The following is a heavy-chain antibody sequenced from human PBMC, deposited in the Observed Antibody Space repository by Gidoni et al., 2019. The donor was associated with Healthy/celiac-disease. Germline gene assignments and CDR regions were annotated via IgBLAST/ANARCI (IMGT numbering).Heavy chain of an antibody. CDR2: INAGNGNT. Sequence: QVQLVQSGAEVKKPGASVQVSCKASGYTFTSYAMHWVRQAPGQWLEWMGWINAGNGNTKYAQKFQGRVTITRDTSASTAYMELSSLRSEDTAVYYCARMKGYSRGWGRNDAFDIWGQGTMVTVSS. D-gene: IGHD6-19*01. J-gene: IGHJ3*02. CDR1: GYTFTSYA. CDR3: ARMKGYSRGWGRNDAFDI. V-gene: IGHV1-3*01.